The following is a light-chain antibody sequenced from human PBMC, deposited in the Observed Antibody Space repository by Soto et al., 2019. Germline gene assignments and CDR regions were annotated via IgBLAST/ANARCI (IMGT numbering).Light chain of an antibody. CDR1: SSDVGGYKY. Sequence: QSALTQPPSASGSPGQSVTISCTGTSSDVGGYKYVSWYQQHPGKAPKLMIFEVNKWPSGVPDRFSGSKSGNTASLTVSGLQAEDEADYYCSSYAGINNLGVFGTGTKLTVL. CDR2: EVN. V-gene: IGLV2-8*01. CDR3: SSYAGINNLGV. J-gene: IGLJ1*01.